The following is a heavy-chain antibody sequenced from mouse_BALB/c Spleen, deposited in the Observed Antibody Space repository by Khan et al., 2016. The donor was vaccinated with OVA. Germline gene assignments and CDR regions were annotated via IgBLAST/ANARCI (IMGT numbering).Heavy chain of an antibody. V-gene: IGHV2-9*02. CDR3: AREDGNYVDAMDY. CDR2: ICAGGST. Sequence: QVQLKESGPGLVAPSQSLSINCTVSGFTLITYGVHWVRQSPGKGLEWLGIICAGGSTNYNSALMARLSISKDNSKSPAFLKMNRLQTEDTAMYYCAREDGNYVDAMDYWGQGTSVTVSS. D-gene: IGHD2-1*01. CDR1: GFTLITYG. J-gene: IGHJ4*01.